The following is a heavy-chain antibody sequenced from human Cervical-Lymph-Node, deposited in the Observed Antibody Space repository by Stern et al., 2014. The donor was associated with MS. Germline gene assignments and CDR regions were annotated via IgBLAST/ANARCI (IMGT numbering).Heavy chain of an antibody. CDR3: ARSRGTCSGGSCVYDWYFDL. CDR1: GASISDYY. CDR2: VSYRGTP. J-gene: IGHJ2*01. Sequence: QVQLQESGPGLVRPSETLSLTCSVSGASISDYYWSWIRQPPGKGLEWIGYVSYRGTPKYNPSLNSRVTISPDTSKNHFSLKLNSVTAADTAVYHCARSRGTCSGGSCVYDWYFDLWGRGTLVTVSS. V-gene: IGHV4-59*01. D-gene: IGHD2-15*01.